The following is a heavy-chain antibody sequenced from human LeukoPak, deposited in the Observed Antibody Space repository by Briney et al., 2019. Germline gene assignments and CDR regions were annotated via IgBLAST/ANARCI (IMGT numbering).Heavy chain of an antibody. CDR2: IRYDGSNK. CDR1: GFTFSSYG. D-gene: IGHD2-15*01. CDR3: AKDLGGGAAPDAFDI. J-gene: IGHJ3*02. V-gene: IGHV3-30*02. Sequence: PGGSLRLSCAASGFTFSSYGMHWVRQAPGKGLEWVAFIRYDGSNKYYADSVKGRFTISKDNSKNTLYLQMNSLRAEDTAVYYCAKDLGGGAAPDAFDIWGQGTMVTVSS.